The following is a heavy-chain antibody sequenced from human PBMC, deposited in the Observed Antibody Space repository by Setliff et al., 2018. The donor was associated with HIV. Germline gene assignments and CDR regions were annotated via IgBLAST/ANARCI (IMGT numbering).Heavy chain of an antibody. CDR2: IYSTGST. Sequence: SETLSLTCSVSGGSIRSGSYYWSWIRQPAGKGLEWIGHIYSTGSTYYSPSLKSRLMISVDTSKNQFSLNMTSVTAADTAVYFCARVVYTYYYMDVWGKGTTVTVSS. CDR1: GGSIRSGSYY. CDR3: ARVVYTYYYMDV. J-gene: IGHJ6*03. D-gene: IGHD4-4*01. V-gene: IGHV4-61*09.